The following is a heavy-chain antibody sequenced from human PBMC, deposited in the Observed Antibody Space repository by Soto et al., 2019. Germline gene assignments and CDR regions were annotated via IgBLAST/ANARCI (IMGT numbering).Heavy chain of an antibody. CDR2: IRGKAYGGTT. D-gene: IGHD3-16*01. CDR3: TRGGRCGTSTGCTYYFHF. Sequence: PGGSLRLSCSASGFTFGDYVVSWVRQAPGKGLEWVGFIRGKAYGGTTENAASVRGRFSISRGDSKSIAYLQMNSLKSEDTAVYYCTRGGRCGTSTGCTYYFHFWGRGALVTVST. V-gene: IGHV3-49*04. CDR1: GFTFGDYV. J-gene: IGHJ4*02.